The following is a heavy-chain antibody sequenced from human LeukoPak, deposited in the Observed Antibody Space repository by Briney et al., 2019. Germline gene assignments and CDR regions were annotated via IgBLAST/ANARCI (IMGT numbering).Heavy chain of an antibody. D-gene: IGHD3-22*01. V-gene: IGHV4-4*07. CDR2: ISTSRST. CDR1: GGSISSYY. Sequence: PSETLSLTCTVSGGSISSYYWSWIRQPAGKGLESIGHISTSRSTNYNPSLKSRVTMSVDTSKNQFSLKLSSVTAADTAVYYCARVRYSDSSVLTRKRSYYFDYWGQGTLVTVSS. CDR3: ARVRYSDSSVLTRKRSYYFDY. J-gene: IGHJ4*02.